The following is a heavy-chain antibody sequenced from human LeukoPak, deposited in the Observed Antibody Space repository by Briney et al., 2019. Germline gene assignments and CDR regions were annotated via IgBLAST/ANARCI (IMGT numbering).Heavy chain of an antibody. CDR2: IYYSGST. Sequence: SETLSLTCTVSGGSISSYYWSWIRQPPGKGLEWIGYIYYSGSTNYNPSFKSRVTISVDTSKNQFSLKLSSVTAADTAVYYCARLPWVTPSLNWFDPWGQGTLVTVSS. J-gene: IGHJ5*02. V-gene: IGHV4-59*08. CDR3: ARLPWVTPSLNWFDP. CDR1: GGSISSYY. D-gene: IGHD4-23*01.